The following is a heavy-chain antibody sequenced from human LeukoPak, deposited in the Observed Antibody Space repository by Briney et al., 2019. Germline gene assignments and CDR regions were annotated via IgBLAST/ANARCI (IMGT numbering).Heavy chain of an antibody. V-gene: IGHV4-39*01. D-gene: IGHD3-3*01. CDR3: ASNLFLEWLLSPGGDDY. Sequence: SETLSLTCSVSGVSITNKNYYWGWIRQPPGKGLEWIGNIYYDGRTYYNPSLKSRVTISVDTSKNQFSLKVTSVTAADTAVYYCASNLFLEWLLSPGGDDYWGQGILVTVSS. CDR1: GVSITNKNYY. J-gene: IGHJ4*02. CDR2: IYYDGRT.